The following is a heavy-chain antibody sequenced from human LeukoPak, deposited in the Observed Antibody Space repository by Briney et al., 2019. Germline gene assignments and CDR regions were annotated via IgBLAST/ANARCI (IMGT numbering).Heavy chain of an antibody. CDR3: AEARSTVAGTGFDY. V-gene: IGHV4-59*01. Sequence: SETLSLTCTVSGGSISSYYWSWIRQPPGKGLEWIGYIYYSGSTNYNPSLKSRVTISVDTSKNHFSLKLSSVTAADTAVYYCAEARSTVAGTGFDYWGQGTLVTVSS. D-gene: IGHD6-19*01. CDR2: IYYSGST. J-gene: IGHJ4*02. CDR1: GGSISSYY.